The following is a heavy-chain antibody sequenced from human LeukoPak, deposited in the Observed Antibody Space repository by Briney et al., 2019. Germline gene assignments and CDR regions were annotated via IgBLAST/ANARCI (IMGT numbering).Heavy chain of an antibody. CDR3: AREASLFDWSKYYFDY. Sequence: ASVKVSCKASGGTFSSYAISWVRQAPGQGLEWMGGIIPIFGTANYAQKFQGRVTITADESTSTAYMELSRLRSEDTAVYYCAREASLFDWSKYYFDYWGQGTLVTVSS. CDR2: IIPIFGTA. V-gene: IGHV1-69*13. J-gene: IGHJ4*02. D-gene: IGHD3-9*01. CDR1: GGTFSSYA.